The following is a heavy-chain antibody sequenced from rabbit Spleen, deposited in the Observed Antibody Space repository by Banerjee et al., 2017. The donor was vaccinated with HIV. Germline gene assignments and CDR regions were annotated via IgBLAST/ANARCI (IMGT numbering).Heavy chain of an antibody. Sequence: QQLVESGGGLVKPGASLTLTCTASGFSFSSSYDMCWVRQAPGKGLEWIGCIYTGNGKMYYASWAKGRFTISKTSSTTVTLKMTSLTAADTATYFCARDSGSYDYIDVYFNLWGPGTLVTVS. V-gene: IGHV1S40*01. CDR1: GFSFSSSYD. J-gene: IGHJ4*01. CDR2: IYTGNGKM. D-gene: IGHD6-1*01. CDR3: ARDSGSYDYIDVYFNL.